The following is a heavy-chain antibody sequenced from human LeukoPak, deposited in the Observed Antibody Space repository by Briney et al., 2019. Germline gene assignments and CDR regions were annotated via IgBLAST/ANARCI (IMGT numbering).Heavy chain of an antibody. Sequence: PGGSLRLSCAGSGFTFSNYWMDWFRQTPGKGLEWVANIKQDGSEKYVDSVKGRFTISRDIAKTSLYLQMNSLRAEDTAVYYCAREASSHFTWGQGTLVTVSS. CDR3: AREASSHFT. CDR2: IKQDGSEK. V-gene: IGHV3-7*03. CDR1: GFTFSNYW. J-gene: IGHJ5*02. D-gene: IGHD3-3*02.